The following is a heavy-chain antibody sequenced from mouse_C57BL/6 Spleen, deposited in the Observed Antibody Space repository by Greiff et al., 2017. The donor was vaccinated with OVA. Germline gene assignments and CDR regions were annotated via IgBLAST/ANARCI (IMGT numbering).Heavy chain of an antibody. CDR1: GFTFTDYY. V-gene: IGHV7-3*01. D-gene: IGHD2-12*01. Sequence: EVQLVESGGGLVQPGASLSLSCAASGFTFTDYYMSWVRQPPGKALEWLGFIRNKANGYTTEYSASVKGRFTISRDNSQSILYLQMNTLRAEDSAAYYCARSLYNYGYAMDDWGQGTTVTVAS. CDR2: IRNKANGYTT. CDR3: ARSLYNYGYAMDD. J-gene: IGHJ4*01.